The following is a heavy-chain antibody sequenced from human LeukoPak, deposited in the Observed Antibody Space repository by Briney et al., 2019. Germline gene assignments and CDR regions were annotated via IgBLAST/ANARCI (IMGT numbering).Heavy chain of an antibody. Sequence: VASVKVSFKSSGGTFSSYAISCVRQAPGQGLEWMGGIIPIFGTANYAQKFQGRVTITTDESTSTAYMELSRLRSEDTAVYYCARSKITGTTDARGKWFDPWGQGTLVTVSS. D-gene: IGHD1-7*01. CDR1: GGTFSSYA. V-gene: IGHV1-69*05. CDR2: IIPIFGTA. CDR3: ARSKITGTTDARGKWFDP. J-gene: IGHJ5*02.